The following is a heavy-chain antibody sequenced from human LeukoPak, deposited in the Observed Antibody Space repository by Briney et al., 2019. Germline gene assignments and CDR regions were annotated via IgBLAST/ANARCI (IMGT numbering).Heavy chain of an antibody. D-gene: IGHD2-21*02. J-gene: IGHJ4*02. Sequence: PGGSLRLSCAASGLTFSNYAMTWVRQAPGKGLEWVSGISGGGGSTYYADSVKGRFTISRDNSKNTLDLQMNSLRAEDTAVYYCAKGQGYGGDPCFDYWGQGTLVTVSS. V-gene: IGHV3-23*01. CDR2: ISGGGGST. CDR1: GLTFSNYA. CDR3: AKGQGYGGDPCFDY.